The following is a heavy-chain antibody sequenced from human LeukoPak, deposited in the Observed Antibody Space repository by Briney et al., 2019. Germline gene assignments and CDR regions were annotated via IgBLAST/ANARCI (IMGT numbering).Heavy chain of an antibody. CDR2: ISGSGGST. CDR3: AKDISSGWKYYYYYYGMDV. Sequence: PGGSLRLSCAASGFTFGSYAMSWVRQAPGKGLEWVSAISGSGGSTYYADSVKGRFTISRDNSKNTLYLQMNSLRAEDTAVYYCAKDISSGWKYYYYYYGMDVWGQGTTVTVSS. V-gene: IGHV3-23*01. CDR1: GFTFGSYA. D-gene: IGHD6-19*01. J-gene: IGHJ6*02.